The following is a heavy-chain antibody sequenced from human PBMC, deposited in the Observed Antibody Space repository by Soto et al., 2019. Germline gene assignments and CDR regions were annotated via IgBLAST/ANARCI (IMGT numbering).Heavy chain of an antibody. CDR2: IYPGDSDT. D-gene: IGHD3-3*01. V-gene: IGHV5-51*01. CDR1: GYSFTRYL. Sequence: PGESLTITCKCSGYSFTRYLIGWVRQMPGKGLEWMGIIYPGDSDTRYSPSFQGQVTISADKSISTAYLQWSSLKASDTAMYYCARVWSGYYTRHEFEYWGQGTLVSVSS. J-gene: IGHJ4*02. CDR3: ARVWSGYYTRHEFEY.